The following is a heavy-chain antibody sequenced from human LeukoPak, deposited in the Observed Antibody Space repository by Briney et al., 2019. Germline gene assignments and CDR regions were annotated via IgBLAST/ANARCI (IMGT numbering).Heavy chain of an antibody. V-gene: IGHV4-39*01. Sequence: SETLSLTCIVSGGSITSSTSYWAWIRQPPGKGLEWIGSVYYSGNTFYNPSLKSRVTLSADTSKNQFSLKLSSVTAADTAVYYCARRGVSSYGFDYWGQGTLVTVSS. CDR2: VYYSGNT. D-gene: IGHD5-18*01. CDR1: GGSITSSTSY. J-gene: IGHJ4*02. CDR3: ARRGVSSYGFDY.